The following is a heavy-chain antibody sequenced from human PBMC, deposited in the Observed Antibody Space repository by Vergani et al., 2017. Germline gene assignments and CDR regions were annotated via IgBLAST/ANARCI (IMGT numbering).Heavy chain of an antibody. CDR1: GYTFTGYY. D-gene: IGHD2-2*01. Sequence: QVQLVQSGAEVKKPGASVKVSCKASGYTFTGYYMHWVRQAPGQGLEWMGWINPNSGGTNYAQKFQGWVTMTRDTSISTAYMELRRLRSDDTAVYYCARGYCSSTSCSRNYYYYMDVWGKGTTVTVSS. J-gene: IGHJ6*03. V-gene: IGHV1-2*04. CDR2: INPNSGGT. CDR3: ARGYCSSTSCSRNYYYYMDV.